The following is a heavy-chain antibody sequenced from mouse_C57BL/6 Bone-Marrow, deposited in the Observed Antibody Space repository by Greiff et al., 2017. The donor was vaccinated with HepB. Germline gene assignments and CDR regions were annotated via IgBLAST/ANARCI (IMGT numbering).Heavy chain of an antibody. CDR2: IYPGDSDT. Sequence: EVQLQQSGTVLARPGASVKMSCKTSGYTFTSYWMHWVNQRPGQGLEWIGAIYPGDSDTSYNHKFKGKTKLTAVTSASTAYMELSSLTNEGAAVYYCTGLYYYERDYWGQGTTLTVSS. D-gene: IGHD1-1*01. CDR1: GYTFTSYW. CDR3: TGLYYYERDY. V-gene: IGHV1-5*01. J-gene: IGHJ2*01.